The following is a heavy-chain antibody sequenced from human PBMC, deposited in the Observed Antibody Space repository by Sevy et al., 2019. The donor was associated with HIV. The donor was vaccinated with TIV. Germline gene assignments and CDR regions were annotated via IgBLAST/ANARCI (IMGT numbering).Heavy chain of an antibody. J-gene: IGHJ4*02. Sequence: GGSLRLSCAASGFTFSSYALHWVRQAPGKGLEWVAVISYDGSNKYYADSVKGPFTISRDNSKNTLYLQMNSLRAEDTARYYCAGAAYGEWEVLLRGEGGGAGVDYWGQGTLVTVSS. V-gene: IGHV3-30-3*01. CDR1: GFTFSSYA. CDR2: ISYDGSNK. D-gene: IGHD1-26*01. CDR3: AGAAYGEWEVLLRGEGGGAGVDY.